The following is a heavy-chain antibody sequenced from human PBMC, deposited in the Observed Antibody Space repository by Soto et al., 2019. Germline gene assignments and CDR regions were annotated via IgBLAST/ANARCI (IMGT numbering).Heavy chain of an antibody. CDR3: ARADDGYYYRFDH. Sequence: QVQLVQSGTEVKKPGASVRVSCKASGYTFTAYYMHWVRQAPGQGLEWMGWINPNSGDANYAQKFQGRVTMTRDTSISTAYMELNRLRSDDTAVYYCARADDGYYYRFDHGGQGTLVTVSS. V-gene: IGHV1-2*02. CDR1: GYTFTAYY. D-gene: IGHD3-22*01. CDR2: INPNSGDA. J-gene: IGHJ4*02.